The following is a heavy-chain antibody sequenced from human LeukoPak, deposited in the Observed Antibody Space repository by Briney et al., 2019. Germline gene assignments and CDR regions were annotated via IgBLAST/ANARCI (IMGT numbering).Heavy chain of an antibody. J-gene: IGHJ4*02. CDR2: MNPNSGNT. V-gene: IGHV1-8*01. Sequence: ASVKVSCKGSGYTFTSYDINWVRQATGQGLEWMGWMNPNSGNTGYAQKFQGRVTMTRNTSISTAYMELSSLRSEDTAVYYCARGDYDILTGYYGYWGQGTLVTVSS. CDR1: GYTFTSYD. CDR3: ARGDYDILTGYYGY. D-gene: IGHD3-9*01.